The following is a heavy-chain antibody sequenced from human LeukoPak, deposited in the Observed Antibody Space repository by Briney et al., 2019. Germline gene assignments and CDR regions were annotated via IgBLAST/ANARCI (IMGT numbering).Heavy chain of an antibody. CDR2: INPSGGST. V-gene: IGHV1-46*01. J-gene: IGHJ4*02. D-gene: IGHD2-2*01. CDR1: GFTFSSYA. CDR3: ARGGSMVY. Sequence: GRSLRLSCAASGFTFSSYAMHWVRQAPGQGLEWMGIINPSGGSTSYAQKFQGRVTMTRDTSTSTVYMELSSLRSEDTAAYYCARGGSMVYWGQGTLVTVSS.